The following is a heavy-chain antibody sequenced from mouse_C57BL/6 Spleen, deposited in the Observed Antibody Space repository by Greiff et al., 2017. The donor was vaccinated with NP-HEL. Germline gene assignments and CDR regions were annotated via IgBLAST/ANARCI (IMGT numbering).Heavy chain of an antibody. CDR2: ISSGSSTI. J-gene: IGHJ2*01. CDR1: GFTFSDYG. D-gene: IGHD2-2*01. CDR3: AISMVTTGFDY. Sequence: EVQGVEPGGGLVKPGGSLKLSCAASGFTFSDYGMHWVRQAPEQGLEWVAYISSGSSTIYYEETVKGRSTISRDNAKNTLFLQSTSLRSEDTAMYYGAISMVTTGFDYWGQGTTLTVSS. V-gene: IGHV5-17*01.